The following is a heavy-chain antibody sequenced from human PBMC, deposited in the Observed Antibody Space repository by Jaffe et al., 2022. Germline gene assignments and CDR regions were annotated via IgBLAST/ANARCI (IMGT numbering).Heavy chain of an antibody. V-gene: IGHV4-61*02. D-gene: IGHD5-12*01. CDR3: AREPWWGGSGYDPLDY. CDR1: GGSISSGSYY. J-gene: IGHJ4*02. CDR2: IYTSGST. Sequence: QVQLQESGPGLVKPSQTLSLTCTVSGGSISSGSYYWSWIRQPAGKGLEWIGRIYTSGSTNYNPSLKSRVTISVDTSKNQFSLKLSSVTAADTAVYYCAREPWWGGSGYDPLDYWGQGTLVTVSS.